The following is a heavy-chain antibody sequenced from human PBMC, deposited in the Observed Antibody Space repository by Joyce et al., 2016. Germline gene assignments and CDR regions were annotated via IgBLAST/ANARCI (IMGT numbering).Heavy chain of an antibody. J-gene: IGHJ4*02. V-gene: IGHV4-39*07. Sequence: QLQLRESGPSLVKPSETLSLTCTVSGGSISSSSYYWGWIRQPPGKGLEWIGTIYYSRSTSYTPSLKSRVTISIDTSKNHFSLRLTSVTAADTAGYYCARGAYYDFWSGTRFYFDYWGQGTLVPVSS. CDR2: IYYSRST. CDR1: GGSISSSSYY. D-gene: IGHD3-3*01. CDR3: ARGAYYDFWSGTRFYFDY.